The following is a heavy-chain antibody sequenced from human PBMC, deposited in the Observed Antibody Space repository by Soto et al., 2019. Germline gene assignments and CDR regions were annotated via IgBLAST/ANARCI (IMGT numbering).Heavy chain of an antibody. CDR2: TYYRSKWYN. CDR1: GYSVSSNSAA. CDR3: AREAATLDAFDI. Sequence: SQTLSLTCTISGYSVSSNSAAWNWIRQSPSRGLEWLGRTYYRSKWYNDYAVSVKSRITINPDTSKNQFSLQLNSVTPEDTAVYHCAREAATLDAFDIWGQGTTVTVSS. V-gene: IGHV6-1*01. D-gene: IGHD6-25*01. J-gene: IGHJ3*02.